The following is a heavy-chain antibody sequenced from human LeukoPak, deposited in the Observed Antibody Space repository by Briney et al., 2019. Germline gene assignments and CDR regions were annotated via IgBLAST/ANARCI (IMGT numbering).Heavy chain of an antibody. V-gene: IGHV4-39*07. CDR2: IYFSGST. Sequence: SETLSLTCTVSGGSISSSSYYWGWIRQPPGKGLEWIGSIYFSGSTYYNPSLKSRVTISVDTSKNQFSLKLSSVTAADTAVYYCARGPHFDYYIYYYYG. CDR1: GGSISSSSYY. J-gene: IGHJ6*01. D-gene: IGHD1-26*01. CDR3: ARGPHFDYYIYYYYG.